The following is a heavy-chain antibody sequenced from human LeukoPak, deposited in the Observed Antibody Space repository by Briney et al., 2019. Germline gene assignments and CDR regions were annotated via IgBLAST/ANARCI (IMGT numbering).Heavy chain of an antibody. CDR1: GFTFDDYA. Sequence: PGGSLRLSCAASGFTFDDYAMHWVRRAPGKGLEWVSGISWNSGSIGYADSVKGRFTISRDNAKNSLYLQMNSLRAEDTALYYCAKDTGTGGMDVWGQGTTVTVSS. CDR3: AKDTGTGGMDV. V-gene: IGHV3-9*01. J-gene: IGHJ6*02. D-gene: IGHD1-14*01. CDR2: ISWNSGSI.